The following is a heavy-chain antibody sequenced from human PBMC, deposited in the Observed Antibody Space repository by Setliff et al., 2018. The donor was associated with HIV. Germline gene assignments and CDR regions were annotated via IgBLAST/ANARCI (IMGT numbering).Heavy chain of an antibody. CDR1: GGSISSGGFY. CDR2: IYYSGST. Sequence: PSETLSLTCTVTGGSISSGGFYWTWIRQHPGKGLEWIGYIYYSGSTYYNPSLKSRVTISVDTSKNQFSLKLSSVTAADTAVYYCAREGITMVRVVEVAFDIWGQGTMVTVSS. D-gene: IGHD3-10*01. J-gene: IGHJ3*02. CDR3: AREGITMVRVVEVAFDI. V-gene: IGHV4-31*03.